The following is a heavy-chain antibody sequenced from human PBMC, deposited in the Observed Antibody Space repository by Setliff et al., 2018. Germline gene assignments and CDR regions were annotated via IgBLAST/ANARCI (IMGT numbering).Heavy chain of an antibody. Sequence: LRLSCAASGFTFSSYGMNWVRQAPGKGLEWVSYISSSSGTSIYYADSVKGRFTISKDNAKNSLYLQMNSLRAEDTAVYYCARGSSSSGVDYWGQGTLVTVSS. CDR3: ARGSSSSGVDY. V-gene: IGHV3-48*04. D-gene: IGHD6-6*01. CDR2: ISSSSGTSI. CDR1: GFTFSSYG. J-gene: IGHJ4*02.